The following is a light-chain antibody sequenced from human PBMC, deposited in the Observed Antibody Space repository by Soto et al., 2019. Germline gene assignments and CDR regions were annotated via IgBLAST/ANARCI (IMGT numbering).Light chain of an antibody. V-gene: IGKV3-15*01. CDR2: DTS. CDR1: QSVSSS. CDR3: QPYNNWPLT. J-gene: IGKJ4*01. Sequence: EIVVTQSPATLSVSPGERFTLSCRASQSVSSSLAWYQQRPGQAPRLLIYDTSTRATGVPTRFSGSRSGAEFTLTINSLQSEDFAVYYCQPYNNWPLTFGGGTKVDI.